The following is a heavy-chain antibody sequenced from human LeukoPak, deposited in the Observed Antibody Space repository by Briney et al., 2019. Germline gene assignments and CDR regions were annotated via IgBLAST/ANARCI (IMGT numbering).Heavy chain of an antibody. D-gene: IGHD3-22*01. CDR2: IYPGDSDT. CDR3: ARDSSGYLYNWFDP. V-gene: IGHV5-51*01. Sequence: PGESLKDSCKVSGYSFTNYWIAWVRQTPGKGLEWMGSIYPGDSDTRYSPSFQGQVTMSADKSISTAYLQWSSLKASDTAMYYCARDSSGYLYNWFDPWGQGTLVTVSS. CDR1: GYSFTNYW. J-gene: IGHJ5*02.